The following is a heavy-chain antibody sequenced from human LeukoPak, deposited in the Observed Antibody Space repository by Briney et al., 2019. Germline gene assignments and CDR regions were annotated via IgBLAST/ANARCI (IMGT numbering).Heavy chain of an antibody. CDR2: INQDGSEK. D-gene: IGHD2/OR15-2a*01. CDR3: AEGTTA. CDR1: GFTFSSYA. Sequence: GGSLRLSCAASGFTFSSYAMSWVRQAPGKGLEWVANINQDGSEKFYVDSVKGRFTISRDNAKNSLYLQMNSLRVDDTAVYYCAEGTTAWGQGTLVTVSS. J-gene: IGHJ5*02. V-gene: IGHV3-7*01.